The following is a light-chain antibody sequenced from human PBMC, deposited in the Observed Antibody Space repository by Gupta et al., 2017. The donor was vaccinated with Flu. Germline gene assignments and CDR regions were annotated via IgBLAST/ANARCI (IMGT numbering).Light chain of an antibody. CDR2: WAS. CDR1: QSGLYSSNNKNY. CDR3: QQHDSTPKT. Sequence: DIVMTQSPDSLAVSLGERATINCKSSQSGLYSSNNKNYLAWYQQKPGQPPKLLIYWASTRESGVPDRFSGSGPGTDFTLTISSLQAEDVAVYYCQQHDSTPKTFGQGTKVEIK. V-gene: IGKV4-1*01. J-gene: IGKJ1*01.